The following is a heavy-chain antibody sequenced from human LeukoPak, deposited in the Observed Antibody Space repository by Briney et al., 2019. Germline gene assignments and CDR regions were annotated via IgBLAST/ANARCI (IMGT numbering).Heavy chain of an antibody. J-gene: IGHJ4*02. D-gene: IGHD3-22*01. CDR3: ARGYYDPAPFDY. CDR2: IYTSGST. CDR1: GGSISSYY. V-gene: IGHV4-4*07. Sequence: SETLSLTCTVSGGSISSYYWSWIRQPAGKGLEWIGRIYTSGSTNYNPSLKSRVTMSVDTTKNQFSLKLSSVTAADTAVYYCARGYYDPAPFDYWGQGTLVTVSS.